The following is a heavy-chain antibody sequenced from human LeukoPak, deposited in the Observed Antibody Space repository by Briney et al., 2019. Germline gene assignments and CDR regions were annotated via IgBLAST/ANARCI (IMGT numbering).Heavy chain of an antibody. CDR2: IRGNAGTT. Sequence: GGSLRLSCAASGFTFSSYGMSWVRQAPGKGLEWVSAIRGNAGTTYYADSVKGRLTIFRDNYKNMLYLQMNSLRVEDTAVYYCAKGHGDASGYYYFDSWGQGTLVTVSS. CDR3: AKGHGDASGYYYFDS. CDR1: GFTFSSYG. D-gene: IGHD3-22*01. V-gene: IGHV3-23*01. J-gene: IGHJ4*02.